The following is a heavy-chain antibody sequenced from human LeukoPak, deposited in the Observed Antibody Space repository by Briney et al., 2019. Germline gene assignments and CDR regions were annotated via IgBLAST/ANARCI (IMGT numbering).Heavy chain of an antibody. Sequence: PGGSLRLSCSASGFTFIHYAMNWVRQAPGKGPEYVSSISVDGGRTYYADSVEGRFTITRDNSNSTVFLQMTGLRTEDSAVYYCVKDQVTSMINKDFDHWGRGTLVTVSS. CDR3: VKDQVTSMINKDFDH. CDR2: ISVDGGRT. V-gene: IGHV3-64D*06. J-gene: IGHJ4*02. D-gene: IGHD3-16*01. CDR1: GFTFIHYA.